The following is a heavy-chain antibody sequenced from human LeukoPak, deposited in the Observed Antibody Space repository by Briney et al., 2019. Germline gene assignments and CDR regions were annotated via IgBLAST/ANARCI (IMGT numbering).Heavy chain of an antibody. CDR2: IYPGDSDT. D-gene: IGHD2-15*01. Sequence: GESLKISCQGSGSSFSNDWIGWVRRLPGKGLEWMGIIYPGDSDTRYSPSFQGQVTISADKSISTAYLQWSSLGASDTAMYYCARRGCNGGSCYAYWGQGTLVTVSS. J-gene: IGHJ4*02. CDR3: ARRGCNGGSCYAY. V-gene: IGHV5-51*01. CDR1: GSSFSNDW.